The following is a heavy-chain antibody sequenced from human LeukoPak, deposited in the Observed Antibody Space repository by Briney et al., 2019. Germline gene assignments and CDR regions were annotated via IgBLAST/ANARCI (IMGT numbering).Heavy chain of an antibody. CDR2: ISGSGGST. V-gene: IGHV3-23*01. CDR3: ANHPDYYGSGSYYNLYYYYYGMDV. CDR1: GFTFSSYA. D-gene: IGHD3-10*01. Sequence: GGSLRLSCAASGFTFSSYAMSWVRQAPGKGLEWVSAISGSGGSTYYADSVKGRFTISRDNPKNTLYLQMNSLRAEDTAVYYCANHPDYYGSGSYYNLYYYYYGMDVWGQGTTVTVSS. J-gene: IGHJ6*02.